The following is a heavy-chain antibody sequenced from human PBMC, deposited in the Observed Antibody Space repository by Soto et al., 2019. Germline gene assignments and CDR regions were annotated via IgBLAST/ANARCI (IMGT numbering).Heavy chain of an antibody. D-gene: IGHD3-22*01. CDR1: GLLFSGSG. CDR3: ARWVGGSMYDNSGKYDS. J-gene: IGHJ4*02. Sequence: QVQLVESGGGVVQPGRSLRLTCAASGLLFSGSGMHWVRQAPGKGLEWVALVSNDGIRKYYGDSVKGRFTISRDNAENTRYLQMNSLRAEDTAVYYCARWVGGSMYDNSGKYDSGGQGTLVTVSS. CDR2: VSNDGIRK. V-gene: IGHV3-30*03.